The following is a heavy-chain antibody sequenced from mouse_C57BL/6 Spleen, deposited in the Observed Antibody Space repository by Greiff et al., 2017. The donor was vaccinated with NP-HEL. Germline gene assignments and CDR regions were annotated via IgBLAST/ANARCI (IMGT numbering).Heavy chain of an antibody. J-gene: IGHJ2*01. CDR1: GYTFTDYE. Sequence: VQLQQSGAELVRPGASVTLSCKASGYTFTDYEMHWVKQTPVHGLEGIGAIDPETGGTAYNQKFKGKTILTADKSSSTAYMELRSLTSEDSAVYYCTRDPNWDYFDYWGQGTTLTVSS. D-gene: IGHD4-1*01. CDR2: IDPETGGT. CDR3: TRDPNWDYFDY. V-gene: IGHV1-15*01.